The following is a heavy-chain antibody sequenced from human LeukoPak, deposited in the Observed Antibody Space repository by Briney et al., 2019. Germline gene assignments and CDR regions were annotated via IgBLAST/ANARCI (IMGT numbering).Heavy chain of an antibody. CDR2: INHSGST. D-gene: IGHD6-13*01. CDR1: GGSFSGYY. J-gene: IGHJ5*02. Sequence: PSETLSLTCAVYGGSFSGYYWSWIRQPPGKGLEWIGEINHSGSTNYNPSLKSRVTISVDTSKNQFSLKLSSVTAADTAVYYCARRFGYSSSIIWFDPWGQGTPVTVSS. CDR3: ARRFGYSSSIIWFDP. V-gene: IGHV4-34*01.